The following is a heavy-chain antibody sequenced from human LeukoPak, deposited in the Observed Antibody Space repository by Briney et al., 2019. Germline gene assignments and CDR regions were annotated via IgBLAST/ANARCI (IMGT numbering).Heavy chain of an antibody. J-gene: IGHJ4*02. CDR3: ARDLYSGSSPFDF. V-gene: IGHV3-21*01. Sequence: GGSLRLSCAVSGFTFSSFSMNWVRQAPGKGLECVSSISSRSSYTYYTDSVKGRFTISRDNAKNSLYLQMYSLRAVVTAVYYCARDLYSGSSPFDFWGQGTLVTVSS. D-gene: IGHD1-26*01. CDR2: ISSRSSYT. CDR1: GFTFSSFS.